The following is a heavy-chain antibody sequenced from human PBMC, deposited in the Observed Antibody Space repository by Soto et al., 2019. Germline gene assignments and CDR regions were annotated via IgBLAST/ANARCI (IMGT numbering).Heavy chain of an antibody. CDR3: ARVLVRADKSMRGMWTFSWFDP. Sequence: QVQLVQSGAEVKKPGSSVKVSCKASGGTFSSYAISWVRQAPGQGLEWMGGIIPIFGTANYAQKFQGRVTITADESTSTAYMELSSLRSEDTAVYYCARVLVRADKSMRGMWTFSWFDPWGQGTLVTVSS. V-gene: IGHV1-69*01. CDR2: IIPIFGTA. J-gene: IGHJ5*02. CDR1: GGTFSSYA. D-gene: IGHD3-10*01.